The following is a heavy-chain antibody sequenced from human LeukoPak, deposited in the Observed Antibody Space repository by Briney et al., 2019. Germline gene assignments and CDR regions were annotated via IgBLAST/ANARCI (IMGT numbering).Heavy chain of an antibody. J-gene: IGHJ4*02. CDR2: ISGSGDNT. Sequence: PGGSLRLSCAVSGFTFSNYAMSWVRQAPGKGLEWVSAISGSGDNTYYADSVKGRFTISRDNSKNTLYLQMNSLRAEDTAVYYCAKDASLGYDFWSGDVGIDYWGQGTLVTVSS. V-gene: IGHV3-23*01. CDR1: GFTFSNYA. D-gene: IGHD3-3*01. CDR3: AKDASLGYDFWSGDVGIDY.